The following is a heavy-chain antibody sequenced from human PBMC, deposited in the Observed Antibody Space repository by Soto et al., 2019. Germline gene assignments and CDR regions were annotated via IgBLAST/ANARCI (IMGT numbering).Heavy chain of an antibody. D-gene: IGHD2-8*01. CDR3: ARPPFAGCINGVCYPCDH. CDR1: GYTFTHYY. J-gene: IGHJ4*02. CDR2: INPSGGST. Sequence: QVQLVQSGAEVKKPGASVKVSCKASGYTFTHYYIHWVRQAPGQGLEWMGMINPSGGSTDYAQKCQGRVTMTTYTFTTTVYIELSSLRSDDTAVYYWARPPFAGCINGVCYPCDHWGQGTLVTVSS. V-gene: IGHV1-46*01.